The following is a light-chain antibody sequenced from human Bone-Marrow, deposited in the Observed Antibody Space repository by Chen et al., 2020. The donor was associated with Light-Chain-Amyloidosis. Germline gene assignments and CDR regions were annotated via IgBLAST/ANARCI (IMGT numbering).Light chain of an antibody. CDR1: QSINRW. Sequence: DIQMTQSPSTLSASVGDSVTITCRAGQSINRWMAWYQQKPGKPPNLLIYDASTLEGGVPSRFSGSGSGTEFTLTISSLQPDDFATYYCQQYNSYSPYTFGQGTKLEIK. J-gene: IGKJ2*01. CDR2: DAS. V-gene: IGKV1-5*01. CDR3: QQYNSYSPYT.